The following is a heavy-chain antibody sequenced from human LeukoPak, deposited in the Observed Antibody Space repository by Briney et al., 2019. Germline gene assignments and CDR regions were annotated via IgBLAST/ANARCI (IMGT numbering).Heavy chain of an antibody. CDR3: ARDRCVSCPAWNWFDP. D-gene: IGHD2-2*01. J-gene: IGHJ5*02. CDR1: GFTFNNYA. Sequence: GGSLRLSCAASGFTFNNYAMHWVRQAPGKGLEWEAVISYDGSNKYYADSVKGRFTISRDDSKSTLYLQMNTLRAEDTAVYYCARDRCVSCPAWNWFDPWGQGTLVTVSP. CDR2: ISYDGSNK. V-gene: IGHV3-30*04.